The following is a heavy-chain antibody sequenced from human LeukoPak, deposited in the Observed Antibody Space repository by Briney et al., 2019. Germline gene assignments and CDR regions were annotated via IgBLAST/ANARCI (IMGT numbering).Heavy chain of an antibody. Sequence: GGSLRLSCAASGFTFSSYAMHWVRQAPGKGLEWVAVISYDGSNKYYADSVKGRFTISRDNSKNTLYLQMNSLRAEDTAVYYCAKGLGNYFDHWGQGTLVTVPS. CDR2: ISYDGSNK. J-gene: IGHJ4*02. CDR3: AKGLGNYFDH. CDR1: GFTFSSYA. D-gene: IGHD7-27*01. V-gene: IGHV3-30-3*01.